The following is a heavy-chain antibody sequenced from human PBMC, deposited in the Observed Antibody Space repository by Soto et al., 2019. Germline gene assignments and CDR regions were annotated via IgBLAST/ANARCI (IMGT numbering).Heavy chain of an antibody. Sequence: QVQLQESGPGLVKPSQTLSLTCTVSGGSISSGGYYWSWIRQHPGKGLEWIGYIYYSGSTYYNPSLKCRVTISVDTSKTQCSLKLSSVTAADTAVYYCARSRGSSTSWVQFDYWGQGTLVTVSS. J-gene: IGHJ4*02. V-gene: IGHV4-31*03. D-gene: IGHD2-2*01. CDR3: ARSRGSSTSWVQFDY. CDR2: IYYSGST. CDR1: GGSISSGGYY.